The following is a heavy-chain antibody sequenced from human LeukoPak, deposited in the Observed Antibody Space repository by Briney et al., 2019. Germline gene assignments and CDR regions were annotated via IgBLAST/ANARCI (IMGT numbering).Heavy chain of an antibody. CDR3: ARRPLTATLDY. CDR1: GFIFSDYD. CDR2: ISIIGSAI. D-gene: IGHD1-1*01. V-gene: IGHV3-11*01. J-gene: IGHJ4*02. Sequence: GGSLRLSCAASGFIFSDYDMTWTRQAPGKGLEWVSYISIIGSAIYYADSVKGRFTISRENAKNSLYLQMSNLRAEDTAVYYCARRPLTATLDYWGQGTLVTVS.